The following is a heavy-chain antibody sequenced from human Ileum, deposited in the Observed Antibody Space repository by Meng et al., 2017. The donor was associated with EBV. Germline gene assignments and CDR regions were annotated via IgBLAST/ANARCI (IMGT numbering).Heavy chain of an antibody. V-gene: IGHV4-4*02. Sequence: QVRLQASGPGPGKPSGTLSLTCAVSGGSISSSNWWSWVRQPPGKGLEWIGEIYHSGSTNYNPSLKSRVTISVDKSKNQFSLNLSSMTAADTAVYYCARVGQWLPIDYWGQGTLVTVSS. CDR2: IYHSGST. D-gene: IGHD6-19*01. CDR3: ARVGQWLPIDY. CDR1: GGSISSSNW. J-gene: IGHJ4*02.